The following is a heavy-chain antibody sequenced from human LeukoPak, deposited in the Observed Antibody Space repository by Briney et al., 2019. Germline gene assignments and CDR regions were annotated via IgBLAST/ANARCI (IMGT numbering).Heavy chain of an antibody. CDR2: MNPNSGNT. J-gene: IGHJ4*02. D-gene: IGHD1-26*01. CDR3: AREGVGATKRGAFDY. V-gene: IGHV1-8*01. CDR1: GYTFTSYD. Sequence: ASVKVSCKASGYTFTSYDINWVRQATGQGLEWMGWMNPNSGNTGYAQKFKGRVTITADESTSTAYMELSSLRFEDTAVYYCAREGVGATKRGAFDYWGQGTLVTVSS.